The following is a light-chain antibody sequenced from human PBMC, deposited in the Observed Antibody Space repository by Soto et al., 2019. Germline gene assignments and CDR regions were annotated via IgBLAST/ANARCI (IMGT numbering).Light chain of an antibody. CDR1: QSLVYRDGNTY. CDR3: MQGRHWPYT. Sequence: VVMTQSPLSLPVTLGQPASISCRSTQSLVYRDGNTYLNWFQQRPGQSPRRLIYKVSNRDSGVPDRFSGSGSGTDFTLKISRVEAEDVGIYYCMQGRHWPYTFGQGTKLEIK. V-gene: IGKV2-30*01. J-gene: IGKJ2*01. CDR2: KVS.